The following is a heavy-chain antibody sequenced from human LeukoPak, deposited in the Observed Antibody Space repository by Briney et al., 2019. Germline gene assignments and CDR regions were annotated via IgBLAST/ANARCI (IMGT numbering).Heavy chain of an antibody. D-gene: IGHD6-19*01. CDR2: IYTSGST. V-gene: IGHV4-4*07. Sequence: PSETLSLTCTVSGGSISSYYWSWIRQPAGKGLEWIRRIYTSGSTNYNPSLKSRVTMSVDTSKNQFSLKLSSVTAADTAVYYCAREVADTGRFDAFDIWGQGTMVTVSS. J-gene: IGHJ3*02. CDR3: AREVADTGRFDAFDI. CDR1: GGSISSYY.